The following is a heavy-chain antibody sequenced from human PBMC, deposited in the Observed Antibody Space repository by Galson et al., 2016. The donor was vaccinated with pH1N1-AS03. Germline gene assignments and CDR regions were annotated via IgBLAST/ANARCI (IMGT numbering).Heavy chain of an antibody. CDR1: GFTFNKYV. V-gene: IGHV3-64D*06. D-gene: IGHD6-19*01. J-gene: IGHJ3*01. CDR2: VYPNGVSP. Sequence: SLRLSCAGSGFTFNKYVMHWVRQAPGKGLEYVSGVYPNGVSPHYADSVKDRFTISRDNSKNTLSLQMSSLTTEDTAVYYCVKDFTGWGAFDFWGQGTMVTVS. CDR3: VKDFTGWGAFDF.